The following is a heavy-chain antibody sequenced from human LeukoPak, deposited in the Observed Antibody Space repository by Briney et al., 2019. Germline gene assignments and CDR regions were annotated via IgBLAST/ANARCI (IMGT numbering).Heavy chain of an antibody. J-gene: IGHJ6*02. CDR3: ARDDEPRYYDILTGFYYYYYGMDV. CDR2: ISSSSSYI. D-gene: IGHD3-9*01. Sequence: GGSLRLSCAASGFTFSSYGMNWVRQAPGKGLEWVSSISSSSSYIYYADSVKGRFTISRDNAKNSLYLQMNSLRAEDTAVYYCARDDEPRYYDILTGFYYYYYGMDVWGQGTTVTVSS. CDR1: GFTFSSYG. V-gene: IGHV3-21*01.